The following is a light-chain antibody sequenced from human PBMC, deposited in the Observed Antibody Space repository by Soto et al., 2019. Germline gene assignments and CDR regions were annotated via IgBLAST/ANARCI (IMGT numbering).Light chain of an antibody. Sequence: EIVMTQSPATLSVNPGERATLSCRASQSVTNNQFAWFRQKPGQAPRLLIYGASTRATGIPARFSGSGSGTEFTLTISSLQSEDFAVYYCQQYNNWPQTFGQRTKADIK. CDR1: QSVTNN. V-gene: IGKV3-15*01. CDR3: QQYNNWPQT. CDR2: GAS. J-gene: IGKJ1*01.